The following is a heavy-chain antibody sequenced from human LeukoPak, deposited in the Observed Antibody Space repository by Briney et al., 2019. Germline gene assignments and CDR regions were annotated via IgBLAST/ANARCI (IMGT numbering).Heavy chain of an antibody. CDR3: ARDRGTYSTKSFDF. V-gene: IGHV3-23*01. D-gene: IGHD1-26*01. Sequence: QAGGSLRLSCAASGFTFSSYAMSWVRQAPGKGLEWVSTITGGGDNTYYADSVKGRFTVSRDNSKNTLSLQMTSLRAEDTAVYFCARDRGTYSTKSFDFWGQGALVTVSS. CDR2: ITGGGDNT. CDR1: GFTFSSYA. J-gene: IGHJ5*01.